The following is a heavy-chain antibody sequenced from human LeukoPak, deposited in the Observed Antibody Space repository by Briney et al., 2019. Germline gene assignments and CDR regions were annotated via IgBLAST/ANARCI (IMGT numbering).Heavy chain of an antibody. D-gene: IGHD3-10*01. V-gene: IGHV3-7*01. Sequence: GGSLRLSCAASGFTFSDYWMSWVRQAPGKGLEWVANIKQDGSEKYYVDSVKGRFTISRDNAKNSLYLQMNSLRAEDTAVYYCARRSGHYGSGSYYYYYYYMDVWGKGTTVTISS. CDR2: IKQDGSEK. CDR3: ARRSGHYGSGSYYYYYYYMDV. J-gene: IGHJ6*03. CDR1: GFTFSDYW.